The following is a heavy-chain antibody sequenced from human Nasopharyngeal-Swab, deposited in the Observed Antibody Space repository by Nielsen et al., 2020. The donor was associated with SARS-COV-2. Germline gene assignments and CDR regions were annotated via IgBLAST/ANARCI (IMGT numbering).Heavy chain of an antibody. CDR2: ISYDGSNK. V-gene: IGHV3-30-3*02. CDR3: AKVLGSSWYSNDWYFDL. D-gene: IGHD6-13*01. J-gene: IGHJ2*01. Sequence: VRQAPGKGLEWVAVISYDGSNKYYADSVKGRFTISRDNSKNTLYLQMNSLRAGDTAVYYCAKVLGSSWYSNDWYFDLWGRGTLVTVSS.